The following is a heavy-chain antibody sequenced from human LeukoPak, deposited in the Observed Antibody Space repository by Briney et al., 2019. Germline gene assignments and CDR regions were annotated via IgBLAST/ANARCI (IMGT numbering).Heavy chain of an antibody. D-gene: IGHD3-10*01. Sequence: ASVKVSCKASGYTFTNYVVRWVRQAPGQGLEWMGWISAYSGNTNYAQKFQDRVTMTTDTSTSPASLELRSRRSDDRGVYYCARGFVVRGVSPIRPPLSGVFHIWGQGTRVTVS. CDR3: ARGFVVRGVSPIRPPLSGVFHI. V-gene: IGHV1-18*01. CDR1: GYTFTNYV. J-gene: IGHJ3*02. CDR2: ISAYSGNT.